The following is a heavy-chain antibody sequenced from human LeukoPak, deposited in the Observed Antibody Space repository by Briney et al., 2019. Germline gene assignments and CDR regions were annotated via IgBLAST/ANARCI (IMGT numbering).Heavy chain of an antibody. D-gene: IGHD6-19*01. J-gene: IGHJ6*03. CDR1: GFTFSNYW. CDR3: ARDVLARTDYYYMDV. Sequence: GGSLRLSCAASGFTFSNYWVHWVRQAPGKGLVWVSVIYSGGSTYYADSVKGRFTISGDNSKNTLYLQMNSLRAEDTAVYYCARDVLARTDYYYMDVWGKGTTVTVSS. V-gene: IGHV3-66*02. CDR2: IYSGGST.